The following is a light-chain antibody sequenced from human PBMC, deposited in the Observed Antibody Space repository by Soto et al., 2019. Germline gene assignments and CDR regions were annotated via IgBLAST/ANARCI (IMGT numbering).Light chain of an antibody. CDR2: DVS. CDR1: SSDVGDYDY. CDR3: SSYTSSGTLVL. Sequence: QSALTQPASVSGSPGQSITISCTGTSSDVGDYDYVSWYQQHPGKAPKLMFYDVSNRPSGVSNRFSGSKSGNTASLTISGLQAEDEGDYYGSSYTSSGTLVLFGGGTKVTVL. V-gene: IGLV2-14*01. J-gene: IGLJ2*01.